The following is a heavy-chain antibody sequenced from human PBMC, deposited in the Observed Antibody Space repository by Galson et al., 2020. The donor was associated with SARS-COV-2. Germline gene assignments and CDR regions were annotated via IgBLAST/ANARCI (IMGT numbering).Heavy chain of an antibody. CDR3: ARDLNGYSSGWDRGWFDP. CDR2: IYTSGST. J-gene: IGHJ5*02. V-gene: IGHV4-4*07. D-gene: IGHD6-19*01. Sequence: TLSLTCTVSGGSISSYYWSWIRQPAGKGLEWIGRIYTSGSTNYNPSLKSRVTMSVDTSKNQFSLKLSSVTAADTAVYYCARDLNGYSSGWDRGWFDPWGQGTLVTVSS. CDR1: GGSISSYY.